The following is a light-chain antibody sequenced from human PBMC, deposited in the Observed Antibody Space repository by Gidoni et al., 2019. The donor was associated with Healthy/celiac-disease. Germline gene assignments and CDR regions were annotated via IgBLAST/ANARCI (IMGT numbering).Light chain of an antibody. Sequence: SYYLTQPPPVSVSPGQTASITCSGDKLGDKYACWYQQKPGQSPVLVIYQDSKRPSGIPERFSGSNSGNTATMTISGTEAMDEADYYCQAWDSSTVVFGGGTKLTVL. J-gene: IGLJ2*01. CDR3: QAWDSSTVV. CDR2: QDS. CDR1: KLGDKY. V-gene: IGLV3-1*01.